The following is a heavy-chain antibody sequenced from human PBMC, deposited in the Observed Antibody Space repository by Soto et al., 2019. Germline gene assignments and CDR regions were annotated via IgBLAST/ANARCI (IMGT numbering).Heavy chain of an antibody. V-gene: IGHV3-21*01. Sequence: GGSLSLSCAASGFTFSSYSMNWVRQAPGKGLEWVSSINSSSSYIYYSDSVKGRFTISRDNAKNSLYLQMNSLRAEDTAVYYCSRVLRFLEWLLSPYYYMDVWGKGTTVTVSS. CDR1: GFTFSSYS. CDR2: INSSSSYI. D-gene: IGHD3-3*01. CDR3: SRVLRFLEWLLSPYYYMDV. J-gene: IGHJ6*03.